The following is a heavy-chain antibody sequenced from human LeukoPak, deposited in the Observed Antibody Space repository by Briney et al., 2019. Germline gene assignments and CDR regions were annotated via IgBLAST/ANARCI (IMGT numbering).Heavy chain of an antibody. J-gene: IGHJ6*04. CDR3: AELGITMIGGV. Sequence: PGGSLSFSGAASGFTFSSFGWHWVGQAQGKGLKWGAFIRYDGSNKYYADSVKGRFTISRDNAKNSLYLQMNSLRAEDTAVYYCAELGITMIGGVWGKGTTVTISS. V-gene: IGHV3-30*02. D-gene: IGHD3-10*02. CDR2: IRYDGSNK. CDR1: GFTFSSFG.